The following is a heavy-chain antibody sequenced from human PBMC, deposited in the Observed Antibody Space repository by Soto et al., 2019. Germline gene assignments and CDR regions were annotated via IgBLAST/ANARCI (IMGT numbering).Heavy chain of an antibody. CDR2: IYPEDSET. CDR1: GYGFTNYW. J-gene: IGHJ3*02. D-gene: IGHD2-15*01. CDR3: ARIGVVVVTKPGALGAFDI. V-gene: IGHV5-51*01. Sequence: GESLKISCKGSGYGFTNYWIGWVRQMPGKDLEWIGIIYPEDSETRYSPSFQGLVTISVDKSISTAYLQWSSLKASDTAMYYCARIGVVVVTKPGALGAFDIWGQGTMVTVSS.